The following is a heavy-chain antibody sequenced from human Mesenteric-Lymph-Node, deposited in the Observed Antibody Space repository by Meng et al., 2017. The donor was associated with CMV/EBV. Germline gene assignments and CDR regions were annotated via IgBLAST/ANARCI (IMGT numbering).Heavy chain of an antibody. CDR1: GFSFSDFA. J-gene: IGHJ6*02. CDR3: AKGGYDFWSGYLSPLYYDYAMDV. D-gene: IGHD3-3*01. Sequence: GESLKISCAASGFSFSDFAMTWVRQAPGKGLEWVSEISGSGETTHYADSVKGHFTVSRDNSRNTVYLQVNSLRAEDTALYYCAKGGYDFWSGYLSPLYYDYAMDVWGQGTTVTVSS. V-gene: IGHV3-23*01. CDR2: ISGSGETT.